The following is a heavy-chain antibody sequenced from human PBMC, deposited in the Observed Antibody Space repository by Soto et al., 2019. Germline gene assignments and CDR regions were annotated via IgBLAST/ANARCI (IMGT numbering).Heavy chain of an antibody. V-gene: IGHV1-8*01. CDR1: GYTFTSYD. Sequence: QVQLVQSGAEVKKPGASVKVSCKASGYTFTSYDINWVRQATVQGLEWMVWMTPTSGNTGYAQKFQGRVTMTRNTSISTAYMELSSLRSEDTAVYYCAREVTMIVDNWGQGTLVTVSS. J-gene: IGHJ4*02. D-gene: IGHD3-22*01. CDR3: AREVTMIVDN. CDR2: MTPTSGNT.